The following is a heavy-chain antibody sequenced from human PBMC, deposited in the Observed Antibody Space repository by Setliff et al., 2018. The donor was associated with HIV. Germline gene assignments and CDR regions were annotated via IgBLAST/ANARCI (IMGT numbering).Heavy chain of an antibody. J-gene: IGHJ4*02. CDR1: GYTFTSFG. Sequence: ASVKVSCKASGYTFTSFGIDWVRQAPGQGLEWMGWISANNGNTNYAQRLHDRVTMTTDTSTSTVYMELRSLRSDDTAVYYCARGGTGRPRPIDYWGQGTLVTVSS. V-gene: IGHV1-18*01. CDR2: ISANNGNT. D-gene: IGHD7-27*01. CDR3: ARGGTGRPRPIDY.